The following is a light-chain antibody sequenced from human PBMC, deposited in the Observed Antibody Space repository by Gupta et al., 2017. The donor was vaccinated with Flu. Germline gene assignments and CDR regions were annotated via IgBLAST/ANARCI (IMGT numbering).Light chain of an antibody. CDR2: DVS. CDR3: SESTSSTLVVV. V-gene: IGLV2-14*01. CDR1: SSDVGGYNY. Sequence: QSALTQPASVSGSPGQSITISCTGTSSDVGGYNYVSWYQQHPGKAPKLMIYDVSNRPSGVSNRFSGSKSGNTASLTISGLQAEDEADYYCSESTSSTLVVVFGGGTKLTVL. J-gene: IGLJ2*01.